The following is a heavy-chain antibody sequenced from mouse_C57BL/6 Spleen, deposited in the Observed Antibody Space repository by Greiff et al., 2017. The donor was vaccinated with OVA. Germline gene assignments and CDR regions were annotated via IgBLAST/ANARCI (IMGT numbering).Heavy chain of an antibody. CDR2: INPNNGGT. D-gene: IGHD2-4*01. Sequence: VQLQQSGPELVKPGASVKMSCKASGYTFTDYNMHWVKQSHGKSLEWIGYINPNNGGTSYNQKFKGKATLTVNKSSSTAYMELRSLTSEDSAVXYCARGMITKGYFDVWGTGTTVTVSS. V-gene: IGHV1-22*01. CDR1: GYTFTDYN. J-gene: IGHJ1*03. CDR3: ARGMITKGYFDV.